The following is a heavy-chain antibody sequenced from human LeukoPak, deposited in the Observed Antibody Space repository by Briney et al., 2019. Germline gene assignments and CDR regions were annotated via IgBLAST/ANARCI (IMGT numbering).Heavy chain of an antibody. CDR2: IKSKTDGGTT. CDR1: GFTFSNAW. D-gene: IGHD5-24*01. V-gene: IGHV3-15*01. J-gene: IGHJ4*02. CDR3: TAPERGDYGDY. Sequence: PGGSLRLSCAASGFTFSNAWMSWVRQAPGKGLEWVGRIKSKTDGGTTDYAAPAKGRFTISRDDSKNTLYLQMNSLKTEDTAVYYCTAPERGDYGDYWGQGTLVTVSS.